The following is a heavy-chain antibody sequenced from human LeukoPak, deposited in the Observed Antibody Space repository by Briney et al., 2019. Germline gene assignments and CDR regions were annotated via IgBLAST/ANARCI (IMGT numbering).Heavy chain of an antibody. CDR1: GASISTGGYY. V-gene: IGHV4-31*03. CDR2: IYYTGSV. CDR3: AREQTYYFGSQTSTLDV. Sequence: SETLSLTCTFSGASISTGGYYWTWIRQPPGEGLEWIGYIYYTGSVDYNPSLKSRLTISLDTSKNQFSLKLNSVTAADTAVYYCAREQTYYFGSQTSTLDVWGQGTAVTVSS. J-gene: IGHJ6*02. D-gene: IGHD3-10*01.